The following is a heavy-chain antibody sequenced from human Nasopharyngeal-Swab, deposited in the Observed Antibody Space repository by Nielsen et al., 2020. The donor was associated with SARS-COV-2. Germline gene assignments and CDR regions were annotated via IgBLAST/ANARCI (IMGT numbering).Heavy chain of an antibody. D-gene: IGHD5-18*01. J-gene: IGHJ6*02. CDR2: IYYRGST. Sequence: SETLSLTFTLSGGFIRIYYWIWIRQPPGKGLEWIGYIYYRGSTNFNPSLKSRVTISVDTSKNQFFLKLRSVTASDTAVYYCARMDTAMATPLNYYFYYGMDVWGQGTTVTVSS. CDR3: ARMDTAMATPLNYYFYYGMDV. V-gene: IGHV4-59*08. CDR1: GGFIRIYY.